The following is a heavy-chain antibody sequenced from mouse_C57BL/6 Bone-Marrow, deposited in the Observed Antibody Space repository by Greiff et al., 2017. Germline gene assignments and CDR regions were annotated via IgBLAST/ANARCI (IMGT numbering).Heavy chain of an antibody. CDR3: ARWKRGY. Sequence: QVQLQQPGAELVKPGASVKLSCKASGYTFTSYWMQWVKQRPGQGLEWIGEIDPSDSYTNYNQKFKGKATLTVDTSSSTAYMQRSSLTSEDSAVYYCARWKRGYWGQGTTLTVSS. CDR1: GYTFTSYW. CDR2: IDPSDSYT. V-gene: IGHV1-50*01. J-gene: IGHJ2*01.